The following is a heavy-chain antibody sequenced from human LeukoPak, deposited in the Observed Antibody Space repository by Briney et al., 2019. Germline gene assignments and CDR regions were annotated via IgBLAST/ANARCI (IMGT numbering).Heavy chain of an antibody. CDR3: AKPQTTVTTYQYFDS. Sequence: GGSLRLSCAASGFTFSSYAMSWVRQAPGKGLEWVSAISASGGSTYYADSVKGRFTISRDNSKNTLYLQMDSLRAEDTAVYYCAKPQTTVTTYQYFDSWGQGTLVTVSS. V-gene: IGHV3-23*01. CDR2: ISASGGST. CDR1: GFTFSSYA. J-gene: IGHJ4*02. D-gene: IGHD4-17*01.